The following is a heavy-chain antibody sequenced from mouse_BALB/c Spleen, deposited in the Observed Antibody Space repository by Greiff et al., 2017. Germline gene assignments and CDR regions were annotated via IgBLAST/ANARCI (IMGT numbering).Heavy chain of an antibody. D-gene: IGHD2-1*01. CDR1: GYTFTSYY. CDR2: INPSNGGT. V-gene: IGHV1S81*02. CDR3: TREDYGNYGSYAMDY. J-gene: IGHJ4*01. Sequence: VQVVESGAELVKPGASVKLSCKASGYTFTSYYMYWVKQRPGQGLEWIGEINPSNGGTNFNEKFKSKATLTVDKSSSTAYMQLSSLTSEDSAVYYCTREDYGNYGSYAMDYWGQGTSVTVSS.